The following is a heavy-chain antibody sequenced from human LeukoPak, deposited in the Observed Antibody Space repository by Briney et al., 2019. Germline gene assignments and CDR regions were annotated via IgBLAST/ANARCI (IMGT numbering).Heavy chain of an antibody. CDR1: GGSFSGFY. CDR2: IDHSGST. J-gene: IGHJ4*02. V-gene: IGHV4-34*01. D-gene: IGHD4-17*01. Sequence: SETLSLTCDVYGGSFSGFYWNWIRQPPGKGLEWIGEIDHSGSTNYNPSLKSRVTISVDRANNQFSLKLSSVTAADTAVYYCARVTYGDYPIFFDYWGQGTLVTVSS. CDR3: ARVTYGDYPIFFDY.